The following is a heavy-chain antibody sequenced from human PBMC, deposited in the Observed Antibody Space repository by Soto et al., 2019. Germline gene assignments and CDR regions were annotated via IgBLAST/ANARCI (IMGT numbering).Heavy chain of an antibody. CDR2: INKDGSDK. Sequence: EVQLVESGGGLVQPGESRRLSCAASGFSFTTYWMSWVRQAPGKGLEWVATINKDGSDKYYVDSVKGRFTIARDSAKNSLYLQMNSLRVEYTAVYYCARGVTAVDYWGQGTLVTVSS. J-gene: IGHJ4*02. CDR1: GFSFTTYW. D-gene: IGHD2-21*02. CDR3: ARGVTAVDY. V-gene: IGHV3-7*01.